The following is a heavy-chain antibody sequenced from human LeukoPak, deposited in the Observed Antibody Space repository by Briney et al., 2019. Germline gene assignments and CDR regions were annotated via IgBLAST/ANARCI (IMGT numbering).Heavy chain of an antibody. D-gene: IGHD2-21*02. J-gene: IGHJ4*02. CDR3: ARLITRGGDCPSYYFDY. Sequence: SETLSLTRTVSGGSISSGGYYWSWIRQHPGKGLEWIGYIYYSGSTYYNPSLKSRVTISVDTSKNQFSLKLSSVTAADTAVYYCARLITRGGDCPSYYFDYWGQGTLVTVSS. CDR1: GGSISSGGYY. V-gene: IGHV4-31*03. CDR2: IYYSGST.